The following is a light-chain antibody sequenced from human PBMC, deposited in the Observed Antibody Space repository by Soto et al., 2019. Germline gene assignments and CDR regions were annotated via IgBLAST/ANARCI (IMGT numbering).Light chain of an antibody. CDR1: QGISSW. Sequence: DIQMTQSPSSVSASVGDRVTITCRASQGISSWLAWYQQKPGRAPKLLIYAASSLQGGAPSRFTGSGSGTDFTLSITGLQPDDVATYYCQQANNFPLSFGGGTKVEIK. CDR2: AAS. V-gene: IGKV1-12*01. J-gene: IGKJ4*01. CDR3: QQANNFPLS.